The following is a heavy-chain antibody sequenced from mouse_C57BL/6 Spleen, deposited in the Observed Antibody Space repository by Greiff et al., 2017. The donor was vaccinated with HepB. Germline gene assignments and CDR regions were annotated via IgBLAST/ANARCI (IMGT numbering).Heavy chain of an antibody. CDR1: GFNIKDYY. J-gene: IGHJ4*01. D-gene: IGHD1-1*01. V-gene: IGHV14-2*01. Sequence: EVKLVESGAELVKPGASVKLSCTASGFNIKDYYMPWVKQRTEQGLEWIGRIDPEDGETQYAPKFQGKATITADTSSNTAYLRLSSLTYEDTAFYYCARGGTTVVATNMDYWGQGTSGTVSS. CDR2: IDPEDGET. CDR3: ARGGTTVVATNMDY.